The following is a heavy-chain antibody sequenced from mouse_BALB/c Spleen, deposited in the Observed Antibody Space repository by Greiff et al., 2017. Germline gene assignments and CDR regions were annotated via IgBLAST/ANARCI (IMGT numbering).Heavy chain of an antibody. J-gene: IGHJ4*01. CDR3: ARSDYYGSSSYAMDY. V-gene: IGHV3-2*02. CDR2: ISYSGST. D-gene: IGHD1-1*01. Sequence: EVQRVESGPGLVKPSQSLSLTCTVTGYSIISDYAWNWIRQFPGNKLEWMGYISYSGSTSYNPSLKSRISITRDTSKNQFFLQLNSVTTEDSATYYCARSDYYGSSSYAMDYWGQGTSVTVSS. CDR1: GYSIISDYA.